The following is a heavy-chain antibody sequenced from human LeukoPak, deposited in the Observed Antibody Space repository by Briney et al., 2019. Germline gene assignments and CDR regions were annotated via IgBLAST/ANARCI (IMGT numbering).Heavy chain of an antibody. J-gene: IGHJ6*03. Sequence: EASVKVSCKASGYTYTSYGISWVRQAPGQGLEWMGWISAYNGNTNYAQKLQGRVTMTTDTSTSTAYMELRSLRSDDTAVYYCARGPYDILTGFLYYMDVWGKGTTVTVSS. CDR2: ISAYNGNT. CDR1: GYTYTSYG. V-gene: IGHV1-18*01. CDR3: ARGPYDILTGFLYYMDV. D-gene: IGHD3-9*01.